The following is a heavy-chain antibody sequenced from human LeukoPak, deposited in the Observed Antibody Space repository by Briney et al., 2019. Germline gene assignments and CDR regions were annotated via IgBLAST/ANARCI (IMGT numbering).Heavy chain of an antibody. V-gene: IGHV1-69*05. D-gene: IGHD2-15*01. J-gene: IGHJ3*02. CDR1: VGTFSSYA. CDR3: ASRVYCSGGSCYSGAFDI. CDR2: IIPIFGTA. Sequence: SVKVSCKASVGTFSSYAISWVRQAPGQGLEWMGRIIPIFGTANYAQKFQGRVTITTDESTSTAYMELSSLRSEDTAVYYCASRVYCSGGSCYSGAFDIWGQGTMGTVSS.